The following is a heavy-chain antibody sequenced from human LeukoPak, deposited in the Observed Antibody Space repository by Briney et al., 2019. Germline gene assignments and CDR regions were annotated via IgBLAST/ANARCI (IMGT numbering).Heavy chain of an antibody. CDR3: ARVAATRGTYFDY. Sequence: SQTLSLTCTVSGGSISSGSYYWSWIRQPAGKGLEWIGRIYTSGSTNYNPSLKSRVTISVDTSKNQFSLKLSSVTAADTAVYYCARVAATRGTYFDYWGQGTLVTVSS. J-gene: IGHJ4*02. CDR2: IYTSGST. CDR1: GGSISSGSYY. D-gene: IGHD5-12*01. V-gene: IGHV4-61*02.